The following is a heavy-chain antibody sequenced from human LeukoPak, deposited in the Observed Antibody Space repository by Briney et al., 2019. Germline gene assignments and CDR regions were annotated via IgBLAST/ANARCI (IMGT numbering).Heavy chain of an antibody. CDR1: GYSISSGYY. V-gene: IGHV4-38-2*02. CDR2: IYHSGST. Sequence: SETLSLTCTVSGYSISSGYYWGWIRQPPGKGLEWIGSIYHSGSTYYNPSLKSRVTISVDTSKNQFSLKLSSVTAADTAVYYCAREVQSGNYFDYWGQGTLVTVSS. D-gene: IGHD4-11*01. CDR3: AREVQSGNYFDY. J-gene: IGHJ4*02.